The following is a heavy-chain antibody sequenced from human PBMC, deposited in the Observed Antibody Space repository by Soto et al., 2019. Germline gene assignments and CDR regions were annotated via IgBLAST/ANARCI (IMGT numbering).Heavy chain of an antibody. J-gene: IGHJ3*02. V-gene: IGHV4-59*08. CDR1: GGSISSYY. D-gene: IGHD3-10*01. CDR2: ISYSGKS. CDR3: ARRYGLSAFDI. Sequence: SETLSLTCTVSGGSISSYYWSWIRQPPGKGLEWIGYISYSGKSNYNPSLKSRVIISVDTSNNQFSLKLSSVTAADTAVYFCARRYGLSAFDIWGQGTMVTVSS.